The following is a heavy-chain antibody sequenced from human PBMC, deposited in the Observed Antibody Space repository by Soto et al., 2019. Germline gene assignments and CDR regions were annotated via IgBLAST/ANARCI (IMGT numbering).Heavy chain of an antibody. CDR1: GDSISGGYY. CDR3: ARCSLVVIPAPGFDP. J-gene: IGHJ5*02. Sequence: SDTLSLTCTVSGDSISGGYYWSWIRQHPGKGLEWIGYTYYRGTTYYNPSLKSRVTISVDTSDNRFSLKLSSVTAADTVVYYCARCSLVVIPAPGFDPWGQGTLVTVS. D-gene: IGHD2-2*01. CDR2: TYYRGTT. V-gene: IGHV4-31*03.